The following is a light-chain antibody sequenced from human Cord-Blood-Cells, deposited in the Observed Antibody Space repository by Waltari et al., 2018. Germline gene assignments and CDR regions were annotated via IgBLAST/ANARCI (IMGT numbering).Light chain of an antibody. CDR2: DVS. V-gene: IGLV2-14*01. CDR1: SSDVGGYNY. Sequence: QSALTQPASVSGSPGQSITISCTGTSSDVGGYNYVSWYQQHPGKAPNIMIYDVSNRPSGVSKRFAGSKSGNTASLTISGLQAEDEADYYCSSYTSSSTLVVFGGGTKLTVL. CDR3: SSYTSSSTLVV. J-gene: IGLJ2*01.